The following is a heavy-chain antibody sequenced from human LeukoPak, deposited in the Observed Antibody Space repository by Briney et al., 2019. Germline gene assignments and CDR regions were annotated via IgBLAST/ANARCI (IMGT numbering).Heavy chain of an antibody. CDR2: IKQDGSEK. CDR1: GFTFSSYW. J-gene: IGHJ6*04. D-gene: IGHD2-15*01. Sequence: GGSLRLSCAASGFTFSSYWMSWVRRAPGKGLGWVANIKQDGSEKYYVDSVKGRFTISRDNAKNSLYLQMNSLRAEDTAVYYCARDQGYCSGGSCYPYYYYGMDVWGKGTTVTVSS. V-gene: IGHV3-7*03. CDR3: ARDQGYCSGGSCYPYYYYGMDV.